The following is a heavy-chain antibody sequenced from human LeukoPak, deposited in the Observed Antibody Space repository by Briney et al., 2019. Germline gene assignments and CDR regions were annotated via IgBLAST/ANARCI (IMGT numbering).Heavy chain of an antibody. CDR1: GFTFSSYG. Sequence: PGGSLRLSCAASGFTFSSYGMHWVRQAPGKGLEWVAFIRYDGSNKYYADSVKGRFTISRDNSKNTLYLQMNSLRAEDTAVYYCASIPRGSYYFDYWGQGTLVTVPS. V-gene: IGHV3-30*02. D-gene: IGHD1-26*01. CDR2: IRYDGSNK. CDR3: ASIPRGSYYFDY. J-gene: IGHJ4*02.